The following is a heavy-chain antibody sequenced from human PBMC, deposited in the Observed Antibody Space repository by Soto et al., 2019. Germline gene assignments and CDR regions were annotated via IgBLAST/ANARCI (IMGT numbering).Heavy chain of an antibody. D-gene: IGHD1-26*01. CDR2: MYYSGNA. V-gene: IGHV4-59*01. J-gene: IGHJ4*02. CDR1: GASISRYY. CDR3: AREYPVHSAYFDY. Sequence: QVQLQESGPGLVKPSETLSLTCTVSGASISRYYWRWIRQSPGKGLEWIGYMYYSGNANYNPSLRSRITISVDTSKNQFSLNLNSVTAADTAVYYCAREYPVHSAYFDYWGQGIRVTVSS.